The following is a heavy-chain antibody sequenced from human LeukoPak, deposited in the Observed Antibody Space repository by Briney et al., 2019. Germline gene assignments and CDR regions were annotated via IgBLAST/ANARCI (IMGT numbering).Heavy chain of an antibody. CDR3: ASTFRGFDY. V-gene: IGHV4-39*07. Sequence: SETLSLTCTVSGGSISSSNHYWGWIRQPPGKGLEWIGTIYYSGSTYYNPSLKSRVTISVDTSKNQFSLKLSSVTAADTAVYYCASTFRGFDYWGQGTLVTVSS. D-gene: IGHD3-16*01. CDR2: IYYSGST. CDR1: GGSISSSNHY. J-gene: IGHJ4*02.